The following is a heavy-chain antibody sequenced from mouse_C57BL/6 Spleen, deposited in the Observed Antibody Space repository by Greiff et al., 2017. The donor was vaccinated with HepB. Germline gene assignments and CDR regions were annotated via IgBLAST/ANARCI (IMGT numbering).Heavy chain of an antibody. CDR1: GYTFTSYW. CDR2: IDPSDSYT. CDR3: ARSDNTVPMDY. Sequence: VQLQQPGAELVMPGASVKLSCKASGYTFTSYWMHWVKQRPGQGLEWIGEIDPSDSYTNYNQKFKGKSTLTVDKSSSTAYMQLSSLTSEDSAVYYCARSDNTVPMDYWGQGTSVTVSS. J-gene: IGHJ4*01. V-gene: IGHV1-69*01. D-gene: IGHD1-1*01.